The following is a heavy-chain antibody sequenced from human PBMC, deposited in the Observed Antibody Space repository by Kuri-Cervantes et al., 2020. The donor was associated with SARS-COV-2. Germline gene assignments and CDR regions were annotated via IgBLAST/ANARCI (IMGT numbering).Heavy chain of an antibody. D-gene: IGHD4-17*01. CDR2: INPNSGGT. CDR3: AREGADGDYVVDH. Sequence: ASVKVSCKASGYTFTGYYMHWVRQAPGQGLEWMGWINPNSGGTNYAQKFQGWVTMTRDTSTSTVYMELSSLRSEDTAVYYCAREGADGDYVVDHWGQGTLVTVSS. J-gene: IGHJ5*02. CDR1: GYTFTGYY. V-gene: IGHV1-2*04.